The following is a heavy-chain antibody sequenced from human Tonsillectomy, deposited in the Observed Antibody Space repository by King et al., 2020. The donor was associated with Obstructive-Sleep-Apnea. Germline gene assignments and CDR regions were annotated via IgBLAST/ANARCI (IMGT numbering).Heavy chain of an antibody. J-gene: IGHJ3*02. CDR2: ISSSSSTI. CDR1: GSTFSSYS. Sequence: VQLVESGGGLVQPGGSLRLSCAASGSTFSSYSMNWVRQAPGKGLEWVSYISSSSSTIYYADSVKGRFTISRDNAKNSLYLQMNSLRAEDTAVYYCARDQSSWYGAFDIWGQGTMVTVSS. V-gene: IGHV3-48*01. D-gene: IGHD6-13*01. CDR3: ARDQSSWYGAFDI.